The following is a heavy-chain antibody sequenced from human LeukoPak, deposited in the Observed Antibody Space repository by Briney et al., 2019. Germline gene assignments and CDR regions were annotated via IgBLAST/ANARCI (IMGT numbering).Heavy chain of an antibody. Sequence: ASVKVSCKASGYTFTSYGISWVRQAPGQGLEWMGWISAYNGNTNYAQKLQGRVTMTRDMSTSTVYMELSSLRSEDTAVYYCARDPYGSGSYFLKANWFDPWGQGTLVTVSS. V-gene: IGHV1-18*01. D-gene: IGHD3-10*01. J-gene: IGHJ5*02. CDR2: ISAYNGNT. CDR3: ARDPYGSGSYFLKANWFDP. CDR1: GYTFTSYG.